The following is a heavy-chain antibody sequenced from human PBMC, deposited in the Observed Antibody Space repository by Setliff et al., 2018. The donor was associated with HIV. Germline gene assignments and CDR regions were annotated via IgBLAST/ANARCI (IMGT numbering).Heavy chain of an antibody. CDR2: IYYSGST. Sequence: PSETLSLTCTVSGDSISSGDYYWSWIRQPPGKGLEWIGNIYYSGSTYYNPSLKSRVTISVDTSKNQFSLNLSSVTAADTAVYYCARDRMPMASWVPDKWGQGTLVTVSS. D-gene: IGHD2-2*01. J-gene: IGHJ4*02. CDR3: ARDRMPMASWVPDK. CDR1: GDSISSGDYY. V-gene: IGHV4-30-4*08.